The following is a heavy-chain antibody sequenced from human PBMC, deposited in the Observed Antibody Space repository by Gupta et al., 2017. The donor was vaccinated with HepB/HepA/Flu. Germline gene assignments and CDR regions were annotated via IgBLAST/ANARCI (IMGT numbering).Heavy chain of an antibody. CDR2: INHSGST. CDR1: GGSFSGYY. D-gene: IGHD2-2*01. V-gene: IGHV4-34*01. Sequence: QVQLQQWGAGLLKPSETLSLTCAVYGGSFSGYYWSWIRQPPGKGLEWIGEINHSGSTNYNPSLKSRVTISVDTSKNQFSLKLSSVTAADTAVYYCARGLGYCSSTSCYTENSDAFDIWGQGTMVTVSS. J-gene: IGHJ3*02. CDR3: ARGLGYCSSTSCYTENSDAFDI.